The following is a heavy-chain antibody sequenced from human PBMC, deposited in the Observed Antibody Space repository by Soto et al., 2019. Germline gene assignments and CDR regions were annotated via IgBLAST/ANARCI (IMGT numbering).Heavy chain of an antibody. V-gene: IGHV3-74*01. CDR3: ARVRYDFWSARDDY. Sequence: EVQLVESGGGLVQPGGSLRLSCAASGFTFSSYWMHWVRQAPGKGLMWVSRINSDGNTTTYADSVKGRFTISRDNAKNTLYLQMNSLRAEDTAVYYCARVRYDFWSARDDYWGQGTLVTVSS. J-gene: IGHJ4*02. CDR1: GFTFSSYW. CDR2: INSDGNTT. D-gene: IGHD3-3*01.